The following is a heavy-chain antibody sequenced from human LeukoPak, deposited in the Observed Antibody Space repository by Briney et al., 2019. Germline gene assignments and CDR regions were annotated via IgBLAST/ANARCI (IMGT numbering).Heavy chain of an antibody. CDR1: GFTFSSYE. D-gene: IGHD3-22*01. CDR3: ARDPYYYDSSGCFDY. Sequence: PGGSLRLSCAASGFTFSSYEMNWVRQAPGKGLEWVSYISSSGSTIYYADSVKGRFTISRDNAKNSLCLQMNSLRAEGTAVYYCARDPYYYDSSGCFDYWGQGTLVTVSS. J-gene: IGHJ4*02. CDR2: ISSSGSTI. V-gene: IGHV3-48*03.